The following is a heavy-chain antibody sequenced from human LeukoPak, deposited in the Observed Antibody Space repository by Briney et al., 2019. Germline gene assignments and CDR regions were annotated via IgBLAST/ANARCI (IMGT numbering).Heavy chain of an antibody. CDR2: INHSGST. D-gene: IGHD1-26*01. Sequence: SETLSLTCAVYGGSFSDYYWSWIRQPPGKGLEWIGEINHSGSTNYNPSLKSRVTISVDTSKNQFSLKLSSVTAADTAVYYCATSGATGHYYFDYWGQGTLVTVSS. V-gene: IGHV4-34*01. J-gene: IGHJ4*02. CDR1: GGSFSDYY. CDR3: ATSGATGHYYFDY.